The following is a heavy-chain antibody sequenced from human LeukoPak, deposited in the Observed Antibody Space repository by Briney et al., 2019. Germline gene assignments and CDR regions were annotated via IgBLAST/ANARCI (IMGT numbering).Heavy chain of an antibody. V-gene: IGHV1-2*02. CDR3: ARSDSYTWFDP. CDR1: GYIFTNYG. D-gene: IGHD2-21*01. J-gene: IGHJ5*02. Sequence: ASVKVSCKASGYIFTNYGFSWVRQAPGQGLEWMGWINPDNGVTDYAQKFQGRVTMTRDTSISAVYVELSRLRSDDTAVYYCARSDSYTWFDPWGQGTLVTVSS. CDR2: INPDNGVT.